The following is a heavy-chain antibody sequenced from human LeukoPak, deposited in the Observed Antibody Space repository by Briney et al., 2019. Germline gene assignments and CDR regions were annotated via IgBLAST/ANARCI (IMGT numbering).Heavy chain of an antibody. CDR3: VRDWEGFNFDI. J-gene: IGHJ3*02. Sequence: SETLSLTCGVSGGSISSYYWSWIRQPPGKGLEWIGYIYYSGNTNYNPSLKSRVTISVDTSKNQFSLKMNSVTAADTAVYYCVRDWEGFNFDIWGQGTMVTVSS. V-gene: IGHV4-59*01. CDR2: IYYSGNT. CDR1: GGSISSYY. D-gene: IGHD1-26*01.